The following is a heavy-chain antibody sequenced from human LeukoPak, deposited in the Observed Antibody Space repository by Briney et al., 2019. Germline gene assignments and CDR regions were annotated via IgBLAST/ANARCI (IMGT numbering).Heavy chain of an antibody. J-gene: IGHJ4*02. CDR3: AKDRSATVTRFYFDY. Sequence: PGGSLRLSCAASGFTFSSYAMSWVRQAPGKGLEWVSAISGSGGGTYYADSVKGRFTISRDNSKNTLYLQMNSLRAEDTAVYYCAKDRSATVTRFYFDYWGQGTLVTVSS. D-gene: IGHD4-17*01. CDR2: ISGSGGGT. V-gene: IGHV3-23*01. CDR1: GFTFSSYA.